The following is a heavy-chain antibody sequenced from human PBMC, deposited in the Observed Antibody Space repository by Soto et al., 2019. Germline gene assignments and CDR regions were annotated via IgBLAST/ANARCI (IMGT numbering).Heavy chain of an antibody. Sequence: SETLSLTCAVNGESFTGYYWTWIRQPPGKXLEWIGEINHYGGTNYNPSLKSRVPISEDTSKNQFSLKLTSVTAADTAVYYCAREIGFSYGATTRHYTYYRLDVWGQGTTVTVSS. V-gene: IGHV4-34*01. D-gene: IGHD1-26*01. CDR2: INHYGGT. J-gene: IGHJ6*02. CDR3: AREIGFSYGATTRHYTYYRLDV. CDR1: GESFTGYY.